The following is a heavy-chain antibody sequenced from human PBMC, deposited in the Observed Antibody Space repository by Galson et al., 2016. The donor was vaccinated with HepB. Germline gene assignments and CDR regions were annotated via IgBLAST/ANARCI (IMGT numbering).Heavy chain of an antibody. CDR1: GGSISSTSYY. CDR3: VRDGPGDVYAFDI. J-gene: IGHJ3*02. Sequence: ETLSLTCSVSGGSISSTSYYWGWIRQPPGRGLEWIGNIYSTGNTYYSPSLKSRVTISLDTSKNQVSLKLNSVTAADTAVYYCVRDGPGDVYAFDIWGQGTMVTVSS. CDR2: IYSTGNT. V-gene: IGHV4-39*07. D-gene: IGHD1-14*01.